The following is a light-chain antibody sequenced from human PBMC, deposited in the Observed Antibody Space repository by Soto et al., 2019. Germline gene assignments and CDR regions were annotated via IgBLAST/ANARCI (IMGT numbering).Light chain of an antibody. V-gene: IGLV1-40*01. J-gene: IGLJ2*01. CDR3: QSYDSSLSGSV. CDR1: SSNIGAGYD. Sequence: QSVLTQPPSVSGAPGQRVTISCTGSSSNIGAGYDVHWYQQLPGTAPKLLIYGTSNRPSGVPDRFPGSKSGTSASLAIAGLQAEYEADYYCQSYDSSLSGSVFGGGTKLTVL. CDR2: GTS.